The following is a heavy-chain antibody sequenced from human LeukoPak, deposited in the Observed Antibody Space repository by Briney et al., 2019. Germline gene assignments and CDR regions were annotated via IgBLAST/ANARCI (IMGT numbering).Heavy chain of an antibody. J-gene: IGHJ4*02. Sequence: GGSLRLSCAASGFTFSSYPMHWVRQAPGKGLEYVSGINNNGGSTYYANSVKGRFTISRDNSKSTPYLQMGTLRAEDMAVYYCARDGIPFGSGSYADYWGQGTLVTVSS. CDR2: INNNGGST. CDR1: GFTFSSYP. D-gene: IGHD3-10*01. V-gene: IGHV3-64*01. CDR3: ARDGIPFGSGSYADY.